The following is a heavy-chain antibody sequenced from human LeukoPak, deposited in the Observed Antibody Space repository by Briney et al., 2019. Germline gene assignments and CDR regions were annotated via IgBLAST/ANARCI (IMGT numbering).Heavy chain of an antibody. V-gene: IGHV3-74*01. CDR1: GFTFSSYW. J-gene: IGHJ6*02. CDR3: ARDRHYNMDV. CDR2: IKSDGISI. Sequence: PGGSLRLSCAASGFTFSSYWMHWVRQAPGKGLVWVSRIKSDGISITYADSVKGRFTIPRDNAKNTLYLQMNSLRAEDTAVYYCARDRHYNMDVWGQGTTVTVSS.